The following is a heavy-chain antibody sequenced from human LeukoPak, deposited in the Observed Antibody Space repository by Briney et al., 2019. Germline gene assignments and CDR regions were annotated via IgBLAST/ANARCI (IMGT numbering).Heavy chain of an antibody. V-gene: IGHV3-23*01. J-gene: IGHJ4*02. CDR1: GFTFSSYG. CDR3: AKDRGGSGSYLYFFDY. CDR2: ITGSGGST. D-gene: IGHD3-10*01. Sequence: GGFLRLSCAASGFTFSSYGMSWVRQAPGKGLEWVSAITGSGGSTYYADSVKGRFAISRDNSKNTLYLQMSSLRAEDTAVYYCAKDRGGSGSYLYFFDYWGQGTLVAVSS.